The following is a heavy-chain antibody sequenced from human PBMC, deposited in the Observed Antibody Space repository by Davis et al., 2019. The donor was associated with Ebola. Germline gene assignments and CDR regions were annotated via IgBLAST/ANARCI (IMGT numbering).Heavy chain of an antibody. CDR3: ARVPHFLEWLSYFDY. D-gene: IGHD3-3*01. CDR2: ISSSGSTI. CDR1: GFTFSSYA. J-gene: IGHJ4*02. V-gene: IGHV3-48*03. Sequence: PGGSLRLSCAASGFTFSSYAMSWVRQAPGKGLEWVSAISSSGSTIYYADSVKGRFTISRDNAKNSLYLQMNSLRAEDTAVYYCARVPHFLEWLSYFDYWGQGTLVTVSS.